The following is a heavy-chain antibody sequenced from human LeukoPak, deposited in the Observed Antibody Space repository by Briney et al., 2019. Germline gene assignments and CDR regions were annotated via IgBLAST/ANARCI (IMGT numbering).Heavy chain of an antibody. CDR3: AKRLTIVVVPAAPWAFDI. D-gene: IGHD2-2*01. CDR1: GFAFSSYA. CDR2: ISGSGGST. Sequence: QAGGSLRLSCAASGFAFSSYAMSWVRQAPGKGLEWVSAISGSGGSTYYADSVKGWFTISRDNSKNTLYLQMNSLRAEDTAVYYCAKRLTIVVVPAAPWAFDIWGQGTMVTVSS. J-gene: IGHJ3*02. V-gene: IGHV3-23*01.